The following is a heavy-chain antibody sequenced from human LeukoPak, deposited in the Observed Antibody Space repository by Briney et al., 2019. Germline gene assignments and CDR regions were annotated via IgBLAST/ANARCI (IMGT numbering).Heavy chain of an antibody. Sequence: GGSLRLSCAASGFTFSNYAMNWVRQAPGKGLEWVSGIIGSGGTTFYVDSVRGRFTISRDNSKNTLYLQMNCLRAEDTAVYYCAKDVGRGSGWYSWGQGTLVTVSS. CDR1: GFTFSNYA. V-gene: IGHV3-23*01. CDR2: IIGSGGTT. J-gene: IGHJ4*02. CDR3: AKDVGRGSGWYS. D-gene: IGHD6-19*01.